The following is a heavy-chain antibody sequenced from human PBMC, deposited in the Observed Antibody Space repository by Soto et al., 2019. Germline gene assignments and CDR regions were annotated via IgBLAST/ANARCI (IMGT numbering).Heavy chain of an antibody. V-gene: IGHV1-69*13. Sequence: ASVKVSCKASGGTFSSYAISWVRQAPGQGLEWMGGIIPIFGTANYAQKFQGRVTITADESTSTAYMELSSLRSEDTAVYYCARPKIGYSYDDYYYCGMDVWGQGTTVTVSS. CDR1: GGTFSSYA. CDR2: IIPIFGTA. D-gene: IGHD5-18*01. J-gene: IGHJ6*02. CDR3: ARPKIGYSYDDYYYCGMDV.